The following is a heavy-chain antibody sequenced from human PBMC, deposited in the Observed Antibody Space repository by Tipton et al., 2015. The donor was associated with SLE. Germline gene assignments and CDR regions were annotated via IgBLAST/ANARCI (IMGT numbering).Heavy chain of an antibody. CDR2: INHSGST. CDR1: GGSFSGYY. V-gene: IGHV4-34*01. D-gene: IGHD3-10*01. J-gene: IGHJ4*02. Sequence: TLSLTCAVYGGSFSGYYWSWIRQPPGKGLEWMGEINHSGSTNYNPSLKSRVTISVDTSKNQFSLKLSSVTAADTAVYYCAREFGEWGDYWGQGTLVTVSS. CDR3: AREFGEWGDY.